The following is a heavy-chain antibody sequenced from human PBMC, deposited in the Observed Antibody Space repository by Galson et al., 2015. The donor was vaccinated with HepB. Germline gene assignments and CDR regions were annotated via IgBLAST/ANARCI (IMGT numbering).Heavy chain of an antibody. D-gene: IGHD6-13*01. Sequence: SVKVSCKASGGTFSSYAISWVRQAPGQGLEWMGGIIPIFGTANYAQKFQGRVTITADKSTSTAYMELSSLRSEDTAVYYCARGGYSSSRTYYYYMDVWGKGTTVTVSS. CDR1: GGTFSSYA. CDR2: IIPIFGTA. V-gene: IGHV1-69*06. CDR3: ARGGYSSSRTYYYYMDV. J-gene: IGHJ6*03.